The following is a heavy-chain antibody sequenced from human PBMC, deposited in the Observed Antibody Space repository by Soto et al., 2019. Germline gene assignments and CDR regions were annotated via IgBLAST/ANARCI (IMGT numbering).Heavy chain of an antibody. CDR3: ARNYVLGSYN. V-gene: IGHV3-11*01. CDR2: ISSGGGTI. CDR1: GFTFSDYY. Sequence: PGGSLRLSCAASGFTFSDYYMTWIRQAPGKGLEWVSYISSGGGTIYYADSVKGRFTISRDNAKNSLYLQMNSLRAEDTAVYYCARNYVLGSYNWGQGTLVTVSS. D-gene: IGHD3-16*01. J-gene: IGHJ4*02.